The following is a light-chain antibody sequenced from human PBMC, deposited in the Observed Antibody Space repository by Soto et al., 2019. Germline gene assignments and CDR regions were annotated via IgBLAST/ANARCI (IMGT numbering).Light chain of an antibody. CDR2: EVN. CDR1: SSDVGAYIY. J-gene: IGLJ1*01. Sequence: QSVLTQPASGSGSPGQSITISCGGTSSDVGAYIYVSWYQQFPGKAPKLILYEVNNRPSGVSNRFSGSKSGTTASLTISGQQYELDPDDYRRAYSDIGTKVFGTETKVT. CDR3: RAYSDIGTKV. V-gene: IGLV2-14*03.